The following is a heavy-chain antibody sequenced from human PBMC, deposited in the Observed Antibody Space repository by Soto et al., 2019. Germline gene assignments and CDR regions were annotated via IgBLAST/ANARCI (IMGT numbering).Heavy chain of an antibody. CDR2: IYPGDSDT. CDR3: ARSETRKLSIDGMDV. CDR1: GYTFTDYW. V-gene: IGHV5-51*01. Sequence: GESLKISCKGSGYTFTDYWIGWVRQLPGKGLEWMGIIYPGDSDTRYSPSFQGHVTITVDKSTNTAYLQWNTLRASDTAMYYCARSETRKLSIDGMDVWGQGTTVTVSS. J-gene: IGHJ6*02. D-gene: IGHD3-16*02.